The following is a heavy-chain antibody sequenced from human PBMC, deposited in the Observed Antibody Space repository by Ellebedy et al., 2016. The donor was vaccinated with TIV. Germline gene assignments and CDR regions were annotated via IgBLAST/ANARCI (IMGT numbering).Heavy chain of an antibody. CDR1: GFTFSASW. J-gene: IGHJ3*02. V-gene: IGHV3-7*01. CDR2: INQHGRTT. Sequence: ESLKISCAASGFTFSASWMTLVRQAPGQGLEWVANINQHGRTTNYVDSVKCRFTISRDNAKNSLYLQLNSLRVDDTAMYYCATDKVCFTFDIWGRGTMVTVSS. CDR3: ATDKVCFTFDI.